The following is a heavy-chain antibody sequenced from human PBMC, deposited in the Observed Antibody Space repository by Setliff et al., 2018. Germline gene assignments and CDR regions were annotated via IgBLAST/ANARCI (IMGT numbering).Heavy chain of an antibody. Sequence: PSETLSLTCAVYGGSFSGYYWSWIRQPPGKGLEWIGEINHSGSTNYNPSLKSRVTISVDTSKNQFSLKLSSVTAADTAVYYCARGGGGKPFDYWGQGTLVTAPQ. CDR3: ARGGGGKPFDY. CDR2: INHSGST. V-gene: IGHV4-34*01. D-gene: IGHD2-15*01. CDR1: GGSFSGYY. J-gene: IGHJ4*02.